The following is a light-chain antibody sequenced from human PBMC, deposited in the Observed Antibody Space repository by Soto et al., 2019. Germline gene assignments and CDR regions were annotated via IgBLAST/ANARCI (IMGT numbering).Light chain of an antibody. CDR1: QSVSNNY. V-gene: IGKV3-20*01. J-gene: IGKJ1*01. CDR3: PQYGSSGT. CDR2: GAS. Sequence: IVLAHSPGTLSLSPGERATLSCRASQSVSNNYLAWYQQKPGQAPRLLIYGASNRATGIPDRFSGSGSGTDFTLTISRLEPEDFAVYYCPQYGSSGTFGQGTKVDI.